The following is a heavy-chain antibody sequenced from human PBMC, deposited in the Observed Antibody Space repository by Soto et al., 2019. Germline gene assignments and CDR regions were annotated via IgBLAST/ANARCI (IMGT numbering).Heavy chain of an antibody. D-gene: IGHD6-19*01. CDR2: TYYRPKWYS. V-gene: IGHV6-1*01. CDR3: TGQSVAGAIDY. CDR1: GGTSSRNRAA. Sequence: PSHTLSVTGCISGGTSSRNRAAWVWIRQSPSRGLEWLGRTYYRPKWYSVYAVSVKSRITVNPDTSKNQFSLQLNSVTPEDTAVSYCTGQSVAGAIDYWRQGTAVTVS. J-gene: IGHJ4*02.